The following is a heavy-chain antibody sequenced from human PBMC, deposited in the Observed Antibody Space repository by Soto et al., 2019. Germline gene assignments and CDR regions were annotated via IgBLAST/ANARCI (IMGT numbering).Heavy chain of an antibody. Sequence: GGSLRLSCTASGFTFGDYAMSWFRQAPGKGLEWVGFIRSKAYGGTTEYAASVKGRFTISRDDSKSIAYLQMNSLKTEDTAVYYCTRVRISTRGKTVVKAYYYYYGMDVWGQGTTVTVSS. CDR2: IRSKAYGGTT. CDR1: GFTFGDYA. CDR3: TRVRISTRGKTVVKAYYYYYGMDV. D-gene: IGHD2-15*01. V-gene: IGHV3-49*03. J-gene: IGHJ6*02.